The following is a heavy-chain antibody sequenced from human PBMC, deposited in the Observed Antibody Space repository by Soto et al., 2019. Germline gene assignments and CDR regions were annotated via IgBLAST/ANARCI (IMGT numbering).Heavy chain of an antibody. CDR2: ISSSSTNT. V-gene: IGHV3-48*02. J-gene: IGHJ4*02. CDR3: ARGTKGGSPPL. Sequence: GGSLRLSCAGSGFAFSNYSMNRVRQAPGKGLEWVSYISSSSTNTYYAASVRGRFTISRDNAKNSLYLRMNSLKDEDTAVYYCARGTKGGSPPLWGQGTLVTVSS. D-gene: IGHD1-7*01. CDR1: GFAFSNYS.